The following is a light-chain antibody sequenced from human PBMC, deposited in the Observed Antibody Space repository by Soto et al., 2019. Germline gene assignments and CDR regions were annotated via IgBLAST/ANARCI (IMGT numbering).Light chain of an antibody. J-gene: IGKJ1*01. CDR3: QQYGTSLSWT. Sequence: EIVLTQSPGTLSLSPGERATLSCRASQSVTSSYLTWYQQKPGQAPRLLIYGASSRAAGIPDRFSGSGSGTDVTLTINRLEPEDFAVYYFQQYGTSLSWTFGQGTKVQIK. CDR2: GAS. CDR1: QSVTSSY. V-gene: IGKV3-20*01.